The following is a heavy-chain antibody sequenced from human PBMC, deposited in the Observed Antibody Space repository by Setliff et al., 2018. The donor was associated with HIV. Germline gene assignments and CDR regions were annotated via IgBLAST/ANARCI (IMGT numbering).Heavy chain of an antibody. CDR3: ARQLSNSFDD. D-gene: IGHD1-1*01. Sequence: ASVKVSCKSSGYTFTDYFIHWVRQAPGQGLEWMGWISPDNGNTRNSQRFRGSVTMPRDRSINTAYMELSGLTSDDTAVYYCARQLSNSFDDWGQGALVTVSS. J-gene: IGHJ4*01. CDR1: GYTFTDYF. CDR2: ISPDNGNT. V-gene: IGHV1-2*02.